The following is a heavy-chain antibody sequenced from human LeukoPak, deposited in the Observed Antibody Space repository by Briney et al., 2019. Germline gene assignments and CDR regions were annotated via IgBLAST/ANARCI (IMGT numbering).Heavy chain of an antibody. CDR3: AREGRVVDP. CDR2: IYYSGST. CDR1: GGSISSYY. D-gene: IGHD2-2*01. J-gene: IGHJ5*02. V-gene: IGHV4-59*01. Sequence: SETLSLTCTVSGGSISSYYWSRIRQPPGKGLEWIGYIYYSGSTNYNPSLKSRVTISVDTSKNQFSLKLSSVTAADTAVYYCAREGRVVDPWGQGTLVTVSS.